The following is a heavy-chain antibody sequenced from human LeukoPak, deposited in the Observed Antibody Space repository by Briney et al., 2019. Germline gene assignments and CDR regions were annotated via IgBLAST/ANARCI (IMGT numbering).Heavy chain of an antibody. Sequence: PGGSLRLSCAASGFTFSSYSMNWVRQAPGKGLEWVSSISSSSSYIYYADSVKGRFTISRDNSKNTLYLQMNSLRAEDTAVYYCALSSGYRQTTFDYWGQGTLVTVSS. CDR2: ISSSSSYI. D-gene: IGHD3-22*01. CDR3: ALSSGYRQTTFDY. V-gene: IGHV3-21*01. J-gene: IGHJ4*02. CDR1: GFTFSSYS.